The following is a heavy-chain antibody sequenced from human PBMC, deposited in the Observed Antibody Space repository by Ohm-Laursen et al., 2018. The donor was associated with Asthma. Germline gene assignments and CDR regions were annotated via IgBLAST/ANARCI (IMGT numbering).Heavy chain of an antibody. V-gene: IGHV4-31*03. CDR3: ARVMITFGGFIVPLYYFDY. CDR2: IYYSGST. J-gene: IGHJ4*02. Sequence: TLSLTCTVSGGSISSGGYYWSWIRQHPGKGLEWIGYIYYSGSTYYNPSLKSRVTISVDTSKNQFSLRLSSVTAADTAFYYCARVMITFGGFIVPLYYFDYWGQGTLVTVSS. CDR1: GGSISSGGYY. D-gene: IGHD3-16*02.